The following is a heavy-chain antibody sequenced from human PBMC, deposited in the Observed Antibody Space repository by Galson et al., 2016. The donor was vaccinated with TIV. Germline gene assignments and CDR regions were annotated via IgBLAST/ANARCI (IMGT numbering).Heavy chain of an antibody. CDR2: IRYDGTNT. CDR3: ARTGANTLYSGGYGDDDGFDF. Sequence: SLRLSCATSGFTLPNYGMTWVRQAPGKGLEWVAVIRYDGTNTHYADSVKGRFTISKDNSENTLNLQMNTLRAEDTAVYYCARTGANTLYSGGYGDDDGFDFWGQGTMVTVSS. V-gene: IGHV3-33*01. CDR1: GFTLPNYG. D-gene: IGHD1-26*01. J-gene: IGHJ3*01.